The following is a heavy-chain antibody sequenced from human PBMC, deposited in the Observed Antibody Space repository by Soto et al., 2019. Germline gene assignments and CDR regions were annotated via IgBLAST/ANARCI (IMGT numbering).Heavy chain of an antibody. J-gene: IGHJ4*02. D-gene: IGHD3-9*01. CDR1: GGSISSYY. CDR3: ARGGDILTGLNYFDY. CDR2: TYYSGST. V-gene: IGHV4-59*01. Sequence: PSETLSLTCTVSGGSISSYYWSWIRQPPGKGLEWIGYTYYSGSTNYNPSPKSRVTISVDTSKNQFSLKLSSVTAADTAVYYCARGGDILTGLNYFDYWGQGTLVTVSS.